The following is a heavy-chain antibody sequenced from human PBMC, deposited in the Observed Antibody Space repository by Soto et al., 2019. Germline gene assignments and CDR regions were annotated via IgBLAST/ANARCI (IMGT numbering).Heavy chain of an antibody. V-gene: IGHV3-23*01. Sequence: GGSLRLSCAASGFTFSSYAMSWVRQAPGKGLEWVSAISGSGGSTYYADSVKGRFTISRDNSKNTLYLQMNSLRAEDTAVYYCTTGGYSGSYYAFDIWGQGTMVTVSS. CDR1: GFTFSSYA. CDR3: TTGGYSGSYYAFDI. D-gene: IGHD1-26*01. CDR2: ISGSGGST. J-gene: IGHJ3*02.